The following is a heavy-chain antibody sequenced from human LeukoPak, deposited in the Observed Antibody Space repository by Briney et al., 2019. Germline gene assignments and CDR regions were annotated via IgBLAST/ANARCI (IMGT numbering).Heavy chain of an antibody. CDR3: ARGGVGGYQFYWYFDL. V-gene: IGHV4-30-2*01. J-gene: IGHJ2*01. CDR1: GGSISSGGYS. CDR2: IYHSGST. D-gene: IGHD3-22*01. Sequence: PSQTLSLTCAVSGGSISSGGYSWSWIRQPPGKGLEWIAYIYHSGSTYYNPSLKSRVTISVDTSKNQFSLKLSSVTAADTAVYYCARGGVGGYQFYWYFDLWGRGTLVTVSS.